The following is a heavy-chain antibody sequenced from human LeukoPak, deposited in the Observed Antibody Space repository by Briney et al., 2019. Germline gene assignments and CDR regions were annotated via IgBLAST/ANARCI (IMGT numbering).Heavy chain of an antibody. J-gene: IGHJ6*03. D-gene: IGHD3-22*01. CDR2: ISGSDSST. V-gene: IGHV3-23*01. CDR1: GFTFSSYG. CDR3: AKAPRDPYYYDSSGYFPLYYMDV. Sequence: TGGSLRLSCAASGFTFSSYGMSWVRQAPGKGLEWVSTISGSDSSTYYADSVKGRFTISRDNSKNTLYLQMNSLRAEDTAVYYCAKAPRDPYYYDSSGYFPLYYMDVWGKGTTVTVSS.